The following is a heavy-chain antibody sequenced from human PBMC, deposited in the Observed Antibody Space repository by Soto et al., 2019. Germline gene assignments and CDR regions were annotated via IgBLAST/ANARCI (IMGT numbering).Heavy chain of an antibody. CDR1: GYTLTELS. CDR3: ATDRQYYYDSSGYYRSPAVAFDI. CDR2: FDPEDGKT. J-gene: IGHJ3*02. V-gene: IGHV1-24*01. Sequence: ASVKVSCKVSGYTLTELSMHWVRQAPGKGLEWMGGFDPEDGKTIYAQKFQGRVTMTEDTSTDTAYMELSSLRSEDTAVYYCATDRQYYYDSSGYYRSPAVAFDIWG. D-gene: IGHD3-22*01.